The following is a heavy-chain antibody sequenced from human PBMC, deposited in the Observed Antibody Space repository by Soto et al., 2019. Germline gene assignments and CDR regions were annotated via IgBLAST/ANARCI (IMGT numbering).Heavy chain of an antibody. Sequence: QVQLQQWGAGLLKPSETLSLSCAVYGASFSGYYWNWIRQPPGKGLEWIGEINQSGSTNYSPSLKTRVTISVDTSKQQFSLRVSSVTAADTAVYYCARRFSGTGRYFDYWGQGTLVTVSS. CDR1: GASFSGYY. V-gene: IGHV4-34*02. CDR2: INQSGST. CDR3: ARRFSGTGRYFDY. J-gene: IGHJ4*02. D-gene: IGHD1-1*01.